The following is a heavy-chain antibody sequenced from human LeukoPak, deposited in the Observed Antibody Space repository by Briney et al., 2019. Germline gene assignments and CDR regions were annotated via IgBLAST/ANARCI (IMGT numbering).Heavy chain of an antibody. D-gene: IGHD5-12*01. CDR1: GGSISSGGYY. CDR3: ARDSPPHSGYDYRGLDY. Sequence: PSETLSLTRTVSGGSISSGGYYWSWIRQHPGKGLEWIGYIYYSGSTYYNPSLKSRVTISVDTSKNQFSLRLSSVTAADTAVYYCARDSPPHSGYDYRGLDYWGQGTLVTVSS. V-gene: IGHV4-31*03. J-gene: IGHJ4*02. CDR2: IYYSGST.